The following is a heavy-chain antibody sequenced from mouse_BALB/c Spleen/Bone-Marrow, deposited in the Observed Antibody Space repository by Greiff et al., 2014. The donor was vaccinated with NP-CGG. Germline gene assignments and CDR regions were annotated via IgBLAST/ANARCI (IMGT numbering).Heavy chain of an antibody. CDR2: INPGSGGT. Sequence: ESGAELVRPGTSVKVSCKASGYAFTNYLIEWVKQRPGQGLEWIGVINPGSGGTNYNEKFKGKATLTADKSSSIAYMQLSSLTSDDSAVYFCARNANWLFAYWGQGTLVTVSA. J-gene: IGHJ3*01. V-gene: IGHV1-54*01. D-gene: IGHD4-1*01. CDR1: GYAFTNYL. CDR3: ARNANWLFAY.